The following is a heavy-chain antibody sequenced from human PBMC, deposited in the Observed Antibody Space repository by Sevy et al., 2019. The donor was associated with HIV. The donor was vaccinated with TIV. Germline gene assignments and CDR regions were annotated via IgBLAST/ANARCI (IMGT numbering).Heavy chain of an antibody. CDR3: ARDLFSGSYYENY. CDR1: GFTLSNYW. V-gene: IGHV3-7*01. D-gene: IGHD1-26*01. Sequence: GGSLRLSCAASGFTLSNYWMSWVRQAPGKGLEWVANIIQDGSDKYYVDSVKGRFTISRDNAKNSLYLQMNSLRVEDTAVYYCARDLFSGSYYENYWGQGNLVTVSS. J-gene: IGHJ4*02. CDR2: IIQDGSDK.